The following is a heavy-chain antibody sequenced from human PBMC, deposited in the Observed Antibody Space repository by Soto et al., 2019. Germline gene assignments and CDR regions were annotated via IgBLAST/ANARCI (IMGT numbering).Heavy chain of an antibody. CDR1: GGSISSGGYY. J-gene: IGHJ4*02. V-gene: IGHV4-31*03. D-gene: IGHD6-13*01. CDR3: ASAVRSWYYFDY. CDR2: IYYNGNT. Sequence: PSETLSLTCTFSGGSISSGGYYWSWIRQHPGKGLEWIGYIYYNGNTYYNPSLKSRVTISLDTSKNQFSLKVNSVTAADTAVYYCASAVRSWYYFDYWGQGALVTVSS.